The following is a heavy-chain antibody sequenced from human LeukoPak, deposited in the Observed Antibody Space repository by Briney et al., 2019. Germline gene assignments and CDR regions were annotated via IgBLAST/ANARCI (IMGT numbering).Heavy chain of an antibody. D-gene: IGHD3-22*01. CDR1: GFTFSTYA. CDR3: AKGGSFYYDTSGYLY. V-gene: IGHV3-23*01. Sequence: GGSLRLSCAASGFTFSTYAMRWVRQAPGKGLEWVSSIGRTGDDTYYADSVKGRFTISRDNSKNTLYLQMNSLRAEDTAVYYCAKGGSFYYDTSGYLYWGQGTLVTVSS. J-gene: IGHJ4*02. CDR2: IGRTGDDT.